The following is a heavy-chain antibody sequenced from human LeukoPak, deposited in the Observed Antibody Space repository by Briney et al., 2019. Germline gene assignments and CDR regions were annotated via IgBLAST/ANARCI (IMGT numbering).Heavy chain of an antibody. CDR3: ARDGDYYDSSGYFDY. D-gene: IGHD3-22*01. CDR2: ISAYNGNT. CDR1: GYTFTSYG. Sequence: ASVKVSCKAPGYTFTSYGISWVRQAPGQGLEWMGWISAYNGNTNYAQKLQGRVTMTTDTSTSTAYMELRSLRSDDTAVYYCARDGDYYDSSGYFDYWGQGTLVTVSS. V-gene: IGHV1-18*01. J-gene: IGHJ4*02.